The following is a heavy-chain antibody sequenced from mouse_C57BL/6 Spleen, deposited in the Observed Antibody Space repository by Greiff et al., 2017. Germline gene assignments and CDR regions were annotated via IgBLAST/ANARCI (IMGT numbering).Heavy chain of an antibody. V-gene: IGHV1-69*01. CDR1: GYTFTSYW. D-gene: IGHD1-1*01. J-gene: IGHJ3*01. CDR3: ARHYYGSSYWFAY. Sequence: QVQLQQPGAELVMPGASVKLSCKASGYTFTSYWMHWVKQRPGQGLEWIGEIDPSDSYTNYKQKFKGKSTLTVDKSSSTAYMQLSSLTSEDAAVYYCARHYYGSSYWFAYWGQGTLVTVSA. CDR2: IDPSDSYT.